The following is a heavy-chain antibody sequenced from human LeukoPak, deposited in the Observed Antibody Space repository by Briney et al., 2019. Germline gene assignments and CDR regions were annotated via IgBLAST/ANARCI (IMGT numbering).Heavy chain of an antibody. J-gene: IGHJ4*02. CDR2: ISGSGGST. Sequence: GGSLRLSCAASGFSFNTYGMSWVRQAPGKGLEWVSGISGSGGSTYYADSVKGRFTISRDNSKNMLYLQVNTLRAEDTAVYYCARPYRGGGDFWSFDFWGQGALVTVSS. D-gene: IGHD3/OR15-3a*01. CDR3: ARPYRGGGDFWSFDF. V-gene: IGHV3-23*01. CDR1: GFSFNTYG.